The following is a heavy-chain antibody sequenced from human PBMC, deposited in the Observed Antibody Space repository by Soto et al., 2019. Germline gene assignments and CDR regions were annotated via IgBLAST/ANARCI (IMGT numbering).Heavy chain of an antibody. Sequence: GGSLRLSCRVSGFTFDDYAMHWVRQVPGKGLEWVSGISWNSAKILYADFVKGRFTISRDNAKNSLYLEMDSLRPEDTALYYCVKDLAPTLFGVVSGYFYNFGMDVWGQGTTVTVSS. D-gene: IGHD3-3*01. CDR2: ISWNSAKI. V-gene: IGHV3-9*01. CDR3: VKDLAPTLFGVVSGYFYNFGMDV. CDR1: GFTFDDYA. J-gene: IGHJ6*02.